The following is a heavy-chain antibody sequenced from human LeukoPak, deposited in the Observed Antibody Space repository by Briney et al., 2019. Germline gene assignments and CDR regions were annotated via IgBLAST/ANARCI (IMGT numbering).Heavy chain of an antibody. J-gene: IGHJ4*02. V-gene: IGHV3-74*01. CDR2: ITPDGGRT. D-gene: IGHD7-27*01. CDR1: GFTFTDYW. CDR3: ARDNWGPDH. Sequence: GGSLTLSCAASGFTFTDYWIHWIRQAPGTGLMWVSHITPDGGRTDYADSVRGRFTMTRDNAKNTVYLQMNSLRVDDTAVYYCARDNWGPDHWGQGTLATVSS.